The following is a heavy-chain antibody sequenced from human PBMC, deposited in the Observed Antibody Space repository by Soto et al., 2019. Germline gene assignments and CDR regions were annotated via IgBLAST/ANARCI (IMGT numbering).Heavy chain of an antibody. V-gene: IGHV1-2*02. J-gene: IGHJ3*01. Sequence: QVQLVQSGAEVKKPGASVKVSCKASEYTFTDYYIHWVRQAPGQGLEWMGWINPNTGGTSYAQKFQGRVTMTRDTSLTIAYMELTRLRSDDTALYYCVRERGPFDAFDFWGQGTMVTVSS. CDR3: VRERGPFDAFDF. CDR1: EYTFTDYY. CDR2: INPNTGGT.